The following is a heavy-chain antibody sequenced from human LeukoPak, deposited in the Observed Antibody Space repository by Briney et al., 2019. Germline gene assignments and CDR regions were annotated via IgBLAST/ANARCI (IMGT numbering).Heavy chain of an antibody. CDR1: GFTFSSYA. CDR3: ATHPGPDFWSGSTMWT. Sequence: GGSLRLSCAASGFTFSSYAMSWVRQAPGKGLEWVSAISGSGGSTYYADSVKGRFTISRDNSKNTLYLQMNSLRAEDTAVYYCATHPGPDFWSGSTMWTWGQGTLVTVSS. D-gene: IGHD3-3*01. J-gene: IGHJ5*02. V-gene: IGHV3-23*01. CDR2: ISGSGGST.